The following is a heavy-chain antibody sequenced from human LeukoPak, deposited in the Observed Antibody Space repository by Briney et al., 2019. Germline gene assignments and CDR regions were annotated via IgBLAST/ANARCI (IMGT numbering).Heavy chain of an antibody. CDR3: ARATVTTKNWYFDL. CDR1: GCTFTSFD. D-gene: IGHD4-17*01. J-gene: IGHJ2*01. CDR2: MNPNSGHT. V-gene: IGHV1-8*01. Sequence: GASVKVSCKASGCTFTSFDINWVRQATGQGLEWMGWMNPNSGHTGYAQKFQGRVTMTRNTSISTAYMELCSLRSEDTAVYYCARATVTTKNWYFDLWGRGTLVTVSS.